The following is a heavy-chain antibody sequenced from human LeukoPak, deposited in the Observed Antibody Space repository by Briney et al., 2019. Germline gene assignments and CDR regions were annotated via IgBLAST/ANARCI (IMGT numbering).Heavy chain of an antibody. J-gene: IGHJ5*02. Sequence: GASVKVSCKASGYTLNRYGVSWVRQAPGQGLEWMGLINVYNGNTNYAQNFQGRVTMTTDTSTSTAYMELRSLRSDDTAVYYCARSCGASGRPWGQGTLVTVSS. V-gene: IGHV1-18*01. CDR2: INVYNGNT. CDR1: GYTLNRYG. CDR3: ARSCGASGRP. D-gene: IGHD2-15*01.